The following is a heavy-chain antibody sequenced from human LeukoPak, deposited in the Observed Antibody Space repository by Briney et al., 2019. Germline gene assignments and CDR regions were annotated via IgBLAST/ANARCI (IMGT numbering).Heavy chain of an antibody. D-gene: IGHD3-22*01. CDR1: GYTFTSYY. V-gene: IGHV1-46*01. Sequence: GASVKVSCKASGYTFTSYYMHWVRQAPGQGLEWMGIINPSGGSTSYAQKFQGRVTITADESTSTAYMELSSLRSEDTAVYYCARDLGYKYYYDSSGYYLWGQGTLVTVSS. CDR2: INPSGGST. CDR3: ARDLGYKYYYDSSGYYL. J-gene: IGHJ5*02.